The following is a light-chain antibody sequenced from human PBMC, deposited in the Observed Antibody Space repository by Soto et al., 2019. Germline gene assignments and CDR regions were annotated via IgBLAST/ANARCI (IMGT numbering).Light chain of an antibody. CDR3: QQYGSSPLT. Sequence: EIVLTQSPATLSLSPGERATLSCGASQSVSNSYVAWYQQKPRLAPRPLIYDASNTATGIPDRFSGSGSGTDFTLTISRLEPEDFAVYYCQQYGSSPLTFGGGTKVEIK. CDR1: QSVSNSY. CDR2: DAS. J-gene: IGKJ4*01. V-gene: IGKV3D-20*01.